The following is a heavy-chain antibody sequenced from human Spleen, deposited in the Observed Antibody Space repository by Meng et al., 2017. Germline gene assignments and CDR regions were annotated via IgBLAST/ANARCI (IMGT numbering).Heavy chain of an antibody. CDR3: ARGGGITISKVVSYYYYGMDV. D-gene: IGHD3-3*01. V-gene: IGHV3-15*01. CDR1: GSTFRNFW. J-gene: IGHJ6*02. CDR2: IKSKVDGGTT. Sequence: GESLKISCEVSGSTFRNFWMTWVRQAPGKGLEWVGRIKSKVDGGTTDFAAPVKGRFTISRDNSKNTLYLQMNSLRAEDTAVHYCARGGGITISKVVSYYYYGMDVWGQGTTVTVSS.